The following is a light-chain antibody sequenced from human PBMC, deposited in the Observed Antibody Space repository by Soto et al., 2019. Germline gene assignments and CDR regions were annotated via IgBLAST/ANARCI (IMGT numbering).Light chain of an antibody. Sequence: DIQMTQSPSTLSAFVGDRITITCRASQSVSRRLAWFLQKPGKAPKLLIYDASSLESGVPSRFGGRGSGTEFTLTISSLHPDDFATYYCQQYNSYSPTFGQGTKVYIK. CDR1: QSVSRR. CDR2: DAS. J-gene: IGKJ1*01. CDR3: QQYNSYSPT. V-gene: IGKV1-5*01.